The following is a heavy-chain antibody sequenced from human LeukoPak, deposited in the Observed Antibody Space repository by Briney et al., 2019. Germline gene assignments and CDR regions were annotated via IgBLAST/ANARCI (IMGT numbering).Heavy chain of an antibody. Sequence: PSETLSLTCAVYGGSFSGYYWSWIRQPPGKGLEWIGEINHSGSTNYNPSLKSRVTISVDTSKNQFSLKLSSVTAADTAVYYCARVVVITSPYYYYYMDVWGKGTTVTISS. CDR1: GGSFSGYY. J-gene: IGHJ6*03. CDR2: INHSGST. CDR3: ARVVVITSPYYYYYMDV. D-gene: IGHD3-22*01. V-gene: IGHV4-34*01.